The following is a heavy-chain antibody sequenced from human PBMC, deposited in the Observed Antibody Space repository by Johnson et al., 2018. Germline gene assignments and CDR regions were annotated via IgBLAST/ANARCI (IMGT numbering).Heavy chain of an antibody. J-gene: IGHJ6*04. CDR3: AREFPYVYFWSGYPPLGMDV. V-gene: IGHV3-74*01. CDR1: GFTFSSYW. Sequence: VQLVETGGGLVQPGGSMRLSCAASGFTFSSYWMHWVRQAPGKGLVWVSRINSDGSSTSYADSVKGRFTISRDNAKNTLYLQMNSLRAEDTAVYYCAREFPYVYFWSGYPPLGMDVWGKGTTVTVSS. CDR2: INSDGSST. D-gene: IGHD3-3*01.